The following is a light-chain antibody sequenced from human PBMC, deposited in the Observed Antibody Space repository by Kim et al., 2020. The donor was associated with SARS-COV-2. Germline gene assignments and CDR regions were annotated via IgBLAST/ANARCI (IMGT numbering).Light chain of an antibody. CDR1: ATDLGAYNF. J-gene: IGLJ1*01. CDR2: DVS. CDR3: NSYVVSTTSYV. Sequence: QSITISCTVSATDLGAYNFVSWYQQRSGEAPKLLIYDVSYRPSGVSHRFSASKSATTASLTISGLQPEDEADYYCNSYVVSTTSYVFGTGTKVTVL. V-gene: IGLV2-14*03.